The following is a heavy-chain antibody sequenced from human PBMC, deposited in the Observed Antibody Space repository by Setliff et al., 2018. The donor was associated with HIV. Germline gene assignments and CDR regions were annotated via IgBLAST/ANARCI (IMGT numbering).Heavy chain of an antibody. D-gene: IGHD2-2*01. V-gene: IGHV3-48*04. CDR2: ISSSSNTI. CDR1: GFTFSSYW. J-gene: IGHJ6*03. CDR3: ARESRIVVVPAALGDYYMDV. Sequence: GGSLRLSCAASGFTFSSYWMSWVRQAPGKGLEWVSYISSSSNTIYYADSVKGRFTISRDNAKNSLHLQMNSLRAEDTALYYCARESRIVVVPAALGDYYMDVWGKGTTVTVSS.